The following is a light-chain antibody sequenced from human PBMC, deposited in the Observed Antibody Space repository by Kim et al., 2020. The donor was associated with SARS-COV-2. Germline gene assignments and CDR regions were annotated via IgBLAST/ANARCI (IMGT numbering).Light chain of an antibody. CDR1: SGHSSDA. V-gene: IGLV4-69*01. CDR2: LNSDGPH. CDR3: HTWGTGIWV. Sequence: ASVKITCTLNSGHSSDAITWHQQQTEKAPRYLMTLNSDGPHTKGDGIPDRFSAASSGAERYLTIFSLQSDDEADYYCHTWGTGIWVFGGGTQLTVL. J-gene: IGLJ3*02.